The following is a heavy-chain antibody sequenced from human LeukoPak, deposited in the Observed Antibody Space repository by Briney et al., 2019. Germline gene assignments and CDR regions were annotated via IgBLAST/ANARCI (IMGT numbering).Heavy chain of an antibody. V-gene: IGHV3-30*02. D-gene: IGHD5-24*01. CDR1: GFTFSSYG. CDR3: ATRDGYNFYYFDY. CDR2: IRYDGSNK. Sequence: PGGSLRLSCAASGFTFSSYGMHWVRQAPGKGLEWVAFIRYDGSNKYYADSVKGRFTISRDNSKNTLYLQMNSLRAEDTAVYYCATRDGYNFYYFDYWGQGTLVTVSS. J-gene: IGHJ4*02.